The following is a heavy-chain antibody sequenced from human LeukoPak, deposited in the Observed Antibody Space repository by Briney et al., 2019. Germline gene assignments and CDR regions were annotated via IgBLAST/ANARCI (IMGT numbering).Heavy chain of an antibody. J-gene: IGHJ4*02. Sequence: GGSLRLSCAASGFTFSSYGMHWVRQAPGKGLEWVAVISYDGSNKYYADSVKGRFTISRDNYKNTLYLQMNSLRAEDTAVYYCAKDKYSSGWWAMDYWGQGTLVTVSS. V-gene: IGHV3-30*18. CDR3: AKDKYSSGWWAMDY. D-gene: IGHD6-19*01. CDR1: GFTFSSYG. CDR2: ISYDGSNK.